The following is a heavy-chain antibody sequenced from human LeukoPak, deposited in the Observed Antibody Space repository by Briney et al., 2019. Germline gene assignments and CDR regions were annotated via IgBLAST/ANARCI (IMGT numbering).Heavy chain of an antibody. D-gene: IGHD1-26*01. Sequence: QTGGSLRLSCAASGFTFSSYGMHWVRQAPGKGLEWVAVLWYDGSNKYYADSVRGRFTISRDNSKNTLYMQMNSLRAEDTAVYYCARDRSTTAVDYWGQGTLVTVSS. J-gene: IGHJ4*02. CDR3: ARDRSTTAVDY. CDR2: LWYDGSNK. V-gene: IGHV3-33*08. CDR1: GFTFSSYG.